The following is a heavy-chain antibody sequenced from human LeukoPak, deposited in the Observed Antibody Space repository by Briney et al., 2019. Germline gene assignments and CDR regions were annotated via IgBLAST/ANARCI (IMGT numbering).Heavy chain of an antibody. Sequence: ASVKVSCKASGYTFTGYFMHWVRQAPGQGLEWMGWMNPKTGVTNYEQKFQGRVIMTRDTSISTVYMEVTRLTSDDTAVYYCARHMTTANNWFDPWGQGTLVTVSS. D-gene: IGHD1-1*01. V-gene: IGHV1-2*02. CDR2: MNPKTGVT. J-gene: IGHJ5*02. CDR1: GYTFTGYF. CDR3: ARHMTTANNWFDP.